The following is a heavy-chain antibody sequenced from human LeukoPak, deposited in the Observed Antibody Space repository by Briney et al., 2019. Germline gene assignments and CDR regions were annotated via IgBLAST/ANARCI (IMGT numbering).Heavy chain of an antibody. CDR2: ISRSSNTF. CDR1: GFTFSRYS. D-gene: IGHD2-8*01. Sequence: PGGSLRLSCAASGFTFSRYSMNWVRQAPGKGLEWVAYISRSSNTFYYADSVRGRFTISRDNAKNSLYLQMNSLRDEDTAVYYCARDAEHLYFVFDYWGQGTLVLVSS. V-gene: IGHV3-48*02. J-gene: IGHJ4*02. CDR3: ARDAEHLYFVFDY.